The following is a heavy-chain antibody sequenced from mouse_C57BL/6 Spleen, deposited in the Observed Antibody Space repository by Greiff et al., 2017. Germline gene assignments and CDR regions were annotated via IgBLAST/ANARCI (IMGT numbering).Heavy chain of an antibody. CDR1: GFNITNSY. CDR3: DRRDGYDGGGGYLDD. V-gene: IGHV14-3*01. CDR2: IDPANGNT. J-gene: IGHJ2*01. Sequence: VQLQQSVAELVRPGASVKLSCTASGFNITNSYMHWVKQRPEQGLEWIGRIDPANGNTKYAPKFQGKATITADTSSNPASLHLSGLTSEDTAISDCDRRDGYDGGGGYLDDWGQGTTLTVSS. D-gene: IGHD2-2*01.